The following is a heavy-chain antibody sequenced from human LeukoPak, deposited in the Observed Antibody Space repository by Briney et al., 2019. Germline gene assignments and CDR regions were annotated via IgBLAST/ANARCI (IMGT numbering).Heavy chain of an antibody. CDR1: GFTFDDYA. D-gene: IGHD6-19*01. J-gene: IGHJ4*02. CDR3: AKDLFPYSSGLYRWY. V-gene: IGHV3-9*01. CDR2: ISGNSGSI. Sequence: GGSLRLSCAASGFTFDDYAMHWVRQAPGKGLEWVSGISGNSGSIGYADSVKGRFTISRDNAKNSLYLQMNSLRAEDTALYYCAKDLFPYSSGLYRWYWGLGTLVTVSS.